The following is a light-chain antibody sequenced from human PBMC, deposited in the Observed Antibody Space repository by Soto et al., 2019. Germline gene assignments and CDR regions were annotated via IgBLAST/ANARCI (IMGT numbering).Light chain of an antibody. CDR2: GSS. V-gene: IGKV3-15*01. CDR3: QQYNNWPS. J-gene: IGKJ5*01. CDR1: QSVTGN. Sequence: EIVLTQSPATLSLSPGERATLSCRASQSVTGNSLAWYQQKLGRAPRLLIYGSSTRATGIPARFSGSGSGTEFTLTISSLQSEDFAVYYCQQYNNWPSFGGGTRLEIK.